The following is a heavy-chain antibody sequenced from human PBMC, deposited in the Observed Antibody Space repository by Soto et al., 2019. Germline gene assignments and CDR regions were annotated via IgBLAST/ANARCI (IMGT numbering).Heavy chain of an antibody. D-gene: IGHD7-27*01. J-gene: IGHJ4*02. Sequence: SGGSLRLSCAASGFTFSSYSMNWVRQAPGKGLEWISSISSSSSYISYADSLKGRFTISRDNARNSLYLQMNSLRAEDTAVYYWGRKWGRDYWGQGTLVTVSS. CDR1: GFTFSSYS. V-gene: IGHV3-21*01. CDR3: GRKWGRDY. CDR2: ISSSSSYI.